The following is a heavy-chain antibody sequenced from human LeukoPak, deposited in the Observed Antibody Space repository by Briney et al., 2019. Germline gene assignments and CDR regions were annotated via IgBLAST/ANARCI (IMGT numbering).Heavy chain of an antibody. V-gene: IGHV3-33*06. CDR2: IWYGGSNK. CDR3: AKGQVPAAMSPVWYMDV. D-gene: IGHD2-2*01. J-gene: IGHJ6*03. CDR1: GFTFSSYG. Sequence: GRSLRLSCAASGFTFSSYGMHWVRQAPGKGLEWVAVIWYGGSNKYYADSVKGRFTISRDNSKNTLYLQMNSLRAEDTAVYYCAKGQVPAAMSPVWYMDVWGKGTTVTVSS.